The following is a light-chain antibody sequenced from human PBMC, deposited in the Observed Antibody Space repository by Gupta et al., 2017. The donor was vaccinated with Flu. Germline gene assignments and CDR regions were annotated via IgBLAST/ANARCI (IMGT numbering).Light chain of an antibody. J-gene: IGLJ3*02. V-gene: IGLV2-11*03. CDR3: CSDAGSDTWV. Sequence: SVTISCTGTSSDVGGYNYVYWFQPHPGKAHNLMIYDVSKRPAGVPDRFSGSKSGNTASLTISGRQEEDEADYYGCSDAGSDTWVFGGGTKLTVL. CDR2: DVS. CDR1: SSDVGGYNY.